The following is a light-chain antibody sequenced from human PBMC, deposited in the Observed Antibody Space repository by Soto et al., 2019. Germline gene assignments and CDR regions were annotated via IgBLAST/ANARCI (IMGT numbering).Light chain of an antibody. CDR1: QNIFHNSNGKNS. Sequence: DIVMTQSPDSLAVSLGERATINCKSSQNIFHNSNGKNSLAWFQQKPRQPPRLLIYWASTRESGVPDRFSGSGSGTDFALTISSVQAEDVAIYYCQQYYTTPITFGQGTRLEIK. J-gene: IGKJ5*01. V-gene: IGKV4-1*01. CDR3: QQYYTTPIT. CDR2: WAS.